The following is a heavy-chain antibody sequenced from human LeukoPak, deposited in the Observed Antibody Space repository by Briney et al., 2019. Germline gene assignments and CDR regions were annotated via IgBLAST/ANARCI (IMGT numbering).Heavy chain of an antibody. V-gene: IGHV1-69*13. CDR2: IIPIFGTA. CDR1: GGTFSSYA. CDR3: ARGRIGIVGVTDFDY. Sequence: ASVRVSCTASGGTFSSYAISWVRQAPGQGLEWMGGIIPIFGTANYAQKFQGRVTITADESTSTAYMELSSLRSEDTAVYYCARGRIGIVGVTDFDYWGQGTLVTVSS. J-gene: IGHJ4*02. D-gene: IGHD1-26*01.